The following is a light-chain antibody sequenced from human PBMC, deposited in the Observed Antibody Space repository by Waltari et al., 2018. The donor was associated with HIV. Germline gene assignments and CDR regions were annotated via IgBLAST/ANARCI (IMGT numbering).Light chain of an antibody. CDR1: ALPKQY. V-gene: IGLV3-25*03. CDR2: KDS. Sequence: SYELTQPPSVSVSPGQTATITCSGDALPKQYGYWYQNKPGQAPVVVIYKDSDRPSGSPERFSGSSSVTTVTLTISGVQAEDEADYYCQSSDSSGNYWAFGGGTKLTVL. CDR3: QSSDSSGNYWA. J-gene: IGLJ3*02.